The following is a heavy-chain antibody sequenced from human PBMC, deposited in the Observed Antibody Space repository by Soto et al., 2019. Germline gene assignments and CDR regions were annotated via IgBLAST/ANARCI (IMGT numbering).Heavy chain of an antibody. CDR3: ARGIDGYPHYYYYNGMDV. V-gene: IGHV1-8*01. J-gene: IGHJ6*02. Sequence: QVQLVQSGAEVKKPGASVKVSCKASGYTFTSYDINWVRQATGQGLEWMVWMNPNSGNTGYAQKFQGRVNRTRNTSISKAYMELGSLRSEDTAVYYCARGIDGYPHYYYYNGMDVWGQGTTVTVAS. CDR2: MNPNSGNT. D-gene: IGHD3-16*02. CDR1: GYTFTSYD.